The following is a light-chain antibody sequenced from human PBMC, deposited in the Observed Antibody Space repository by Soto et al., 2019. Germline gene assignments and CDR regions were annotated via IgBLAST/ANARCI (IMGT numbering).Light chain of an antibody. CDR3: TSYIGNNKVI. CDR1: SSDIGTYNR. V-gene: IGLV2-18*02. Sequence: QYALTQPPSVSGSPGQSVTISCTGTSSDIGTYNRVSWYQQPPGTAPKLMIYEVRTRPSGVPDRFSGSKSGNTASLTISGLQAEDEADYFCTSYIGNNKVIFGGGTKLTVL. J-gene: IGLJ2*01. CDR2: EVR.